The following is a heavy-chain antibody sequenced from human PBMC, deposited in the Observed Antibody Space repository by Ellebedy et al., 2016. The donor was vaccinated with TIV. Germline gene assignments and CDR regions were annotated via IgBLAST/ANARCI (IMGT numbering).Heavy chain of an antibody. V-gene: IGHV1-69*13. CDR1: GGTFSSYA. CDR2: IIPIFGTA. J-gene: IGHJ5*02. CDR3: ARGTARQLLNWFDP. D-gene: IGHD6-6*01. Sequence: SVKVSXXASGGTFSSYAISWVRQAPGQGLEWMGGIIPIFGTANYAQKFQGRVTITADESTSTAYMELSSLRSEDTAVYYCARGTARQLLNWFDPWGQGTLVTVSS.